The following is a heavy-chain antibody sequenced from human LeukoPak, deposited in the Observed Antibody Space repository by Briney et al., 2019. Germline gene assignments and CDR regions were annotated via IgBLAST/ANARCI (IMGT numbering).Heavy chain of an antibody. CDR3: ARVGSWSFDY. D-gene: IGHD6-13*01. CDR2: IYTSGST. Sequence: PSETLSLTCTVSGGSISSGSYYWSWIRQPAGKGLEWIGRIYTSGSTNYNPSLKSRVTISVDTSKNQFSLKLSSVTAADTAVYYCARVGSWSFDYWGQGTLVTVSS. CDR1: GGSISSGSYY. J-gene: IGHJ4*02. V-gene: IGHV4-61*02.